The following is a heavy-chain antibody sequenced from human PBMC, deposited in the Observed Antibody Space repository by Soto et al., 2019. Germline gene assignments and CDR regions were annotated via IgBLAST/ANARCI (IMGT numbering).Heavy chain of an antibody. V-gene: IGHV4-30-4*02. CDR3: ARGPPGRRSGYYYLNHFDY. CDR2: IYYSGST. CDR1: GGSISSGDYY. D-gene: IGHD3-22*01. J-gene: IGHJ4*02. Sequence: KPSETLSLTCTVSGGSISSGDYYWSWIRQPPGKGLEWIGYIYYSGSTYYNPSLKGRVTISVDTSKNQFSLKLRSVTAADTAVYYCARGPPGRRSGYYYLNHFDYWGQGNLVTVSS.